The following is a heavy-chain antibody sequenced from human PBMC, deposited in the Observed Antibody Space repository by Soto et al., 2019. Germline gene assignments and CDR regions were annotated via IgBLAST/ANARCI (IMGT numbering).Heavy chain of an antibody. Sequence: EVQLVESGGGLVQPGGSLRLSCAASGVTFRSYDMHWVRQSPGKGLEWVSAIGSAGDTYYLGAVKGRFTISRDNAENSLYLQMTSMRVEDTAVYYCARGDYSSGFDHYGVGVWGQGTTVTVSS. V-gene: IGHV3-13*01. CDR1: GVTFRSYD. CDR2: IGSAGDT. J-gene: IGHJ6*02. CDR3: ARGDYSSGFDHYGVGV. D-gene: IGHD3-10*01.